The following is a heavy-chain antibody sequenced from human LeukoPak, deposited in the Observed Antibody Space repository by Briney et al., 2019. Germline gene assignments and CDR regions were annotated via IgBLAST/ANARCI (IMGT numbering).Heavy chain of an antibody. J-gene: IGHJ4*02. V-gene: IGHV3-7*01. CDR2: IEQDGSEK. D-gene: IGHD6-19*01. CDR3: AREIAVAGTGYYFDY. CDR1: GLTFSSYW. Sequence: EGSLRLSCAASGLTFSSYWRSWVRQAPGKGLEWLANIEQDGSEKYYVDSVKGRFTISRDNAKNSLYLQMNSLRAEDTAVYYCAREIAVAGTGYYFDYWGQGTLVTVSS.